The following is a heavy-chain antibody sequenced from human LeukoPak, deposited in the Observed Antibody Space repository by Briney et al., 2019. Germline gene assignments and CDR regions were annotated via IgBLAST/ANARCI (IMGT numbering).Heavy chain of an antibody. CDR1: GFTVSSNY. CDR2: ISGSGGST. V-gene: IGHV3-23*01. CDR3: AKVVPDVDTAMVPGQIYYYYGMDV. J-gene: IGHJ6*02. Sequence: GGSLRLSCAASGFTVSSNYMSWVRQAPGKGLEWVSAISGSGGSTYYADSVKGRFTISRDNSKNTLYLQMNSLRAEDTAVYYCAKVVPDVDTAMVPGQIYYYYGMDVWGQGTTVTVSS. D-gene: IGHD5-18*01.